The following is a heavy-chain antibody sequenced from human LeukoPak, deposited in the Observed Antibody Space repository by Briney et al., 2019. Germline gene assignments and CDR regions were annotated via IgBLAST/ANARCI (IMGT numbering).Heavy chain of an antibody. CDR1: GYTFTSYY. J-gene: IGHJ4*02. CDR2: INPSGGST. V-gene: IGHV1-46*01. CDR3: ARGTGNTAMNLDY. Sequence: ASVKVSCKASGYTFTSYYVHWVRQAPGQGLEWMGVINPSGGSTTYAQKFQGRVTMARDTSTSTLYMELSSLRSEDTAVYYCARGTGNTAMNLDYWGLGTLVSVSS. D-gene: IGHD5-18*01.